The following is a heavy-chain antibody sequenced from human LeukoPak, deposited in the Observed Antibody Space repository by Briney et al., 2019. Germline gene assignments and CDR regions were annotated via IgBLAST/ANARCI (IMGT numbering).Heavy chain of an antibody. J-gene: IGHJ4*02. D-gene: IGHD1-14*01. CDR2: VKRDGTDK. V-gene: IGHV3-7*01. CDR1: GFTFSSYW. Sequence: GGSLRLSCAASGFTFSSYWMSWVRQAPGKGLEWVATVKRDGTDKYYVDSVKGRFTISRDNARNSLYLQMNSLRAEDTAVYYCARDPEGPTTPENWGQGTLVTVSS. CDR3: ARDPEGPTTPEN.